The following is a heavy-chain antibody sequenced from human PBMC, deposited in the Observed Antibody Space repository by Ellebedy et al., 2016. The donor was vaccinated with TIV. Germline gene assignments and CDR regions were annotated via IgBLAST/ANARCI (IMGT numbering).Heavy chain of an antibody. CDR1: GFTITAHG. D-gene: IGHD2-15*01. J-gene: IGHJ4*02. CDR2: LTFDGKNT. CDR3: ARGSFAPDY. Sequence: PGGSLRLSCAASGFTITAHGMTWVRQAPGKGLEVVSSLTFDGKNTFYANSVKGRFTIPSDSSKNTLYLQLNSLTPEDTALYYCARGSFAPDYWGRGTLVTVSS. V-gene: IGHV3-23*01.